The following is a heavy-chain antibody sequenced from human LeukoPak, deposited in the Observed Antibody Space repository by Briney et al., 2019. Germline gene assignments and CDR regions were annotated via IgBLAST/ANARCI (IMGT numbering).Heavy chain of an antibody. V-gene: IGHV3-21*01. CDR1: GFTFSSYS. CDR2: ISRSSSYI. D-gene: IGHD3-3*01. CDR3: ARVRSGHDAFDI. Sequence: PGGSLRLSCAASGFTFSSYSMNWVRQAPGKGLEWVSSISRSSSYIYYADSVKGRFTISRDNAKNSLYLQMNSLRAEDTAVYYCARVRSGHDAFDIRGQGTMVTVSS. J-gene: IGHJ3*02.